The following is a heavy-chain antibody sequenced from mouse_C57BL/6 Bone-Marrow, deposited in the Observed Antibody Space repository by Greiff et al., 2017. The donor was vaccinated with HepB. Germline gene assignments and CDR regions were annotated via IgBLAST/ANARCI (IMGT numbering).Heavy chain of an antibody. J-gene: IGHJ3*01. V-gene: IGHV1-58*01. D-gene: IGHD2-1*01. CDR2: IYIGNGYT. Sequence: EVQLQESGAELVRPGSSVKMSCKTSGYTFTSYGINWVKQRPGQGLEWIGYIYIGNGYTDYNEKFKGKATLTSDTSSSTAYMQLSSLTSEDSAIYFCAAHGNYVAYWGQGTLVTVSA. CDR1: GYTFTSYG. CDR3: AAHGNYVAY.